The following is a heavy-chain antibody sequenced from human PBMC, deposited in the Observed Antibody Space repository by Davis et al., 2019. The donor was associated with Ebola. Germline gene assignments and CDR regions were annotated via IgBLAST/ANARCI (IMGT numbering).Heavy chain of an antibody. CDR1: GFTFSSEN. V-gene: IGHV3-48*01. Sequence: GESLKISCAASGFTFSSENMNWVRQAPGKGPEWIAFISSRSSPIYYADSVKGRFTISRDNSKNTLYLQMNSLRAEDTAVYYCAKGVDIVVVPAAPEHYYYYGMDVWGQGTTVTVSS. J-gene: IGHJ6*02. D-gene: IGHD2-2*01. CDR2: ISSRSSPI. CDR3: AKGVDIVVVPAAPEHYYYYGMDV.